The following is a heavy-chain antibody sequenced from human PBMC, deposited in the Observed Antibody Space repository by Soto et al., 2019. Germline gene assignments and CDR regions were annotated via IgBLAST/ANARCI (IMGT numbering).Heavy chain of an antibody. D-gene: IGHD4-17*01. J-gene: IGHJ4*02. CDR1: GYTFTSYD. CDR2: MNPNSGNT. Sequence: GASVKVSCKASGYTFTSYDINWVRQATGQGLEWMGWMNPNSGNTGYAQKFQGRVTMTRNTSISTAYMELSSLRSEDTAVYYCARDPHHTVTTSRKNENFDYWGQGTLVTVSS. CDR3: ARDPHHTVTTSRKNENFDY. V-gene: IGHV1-8*01.